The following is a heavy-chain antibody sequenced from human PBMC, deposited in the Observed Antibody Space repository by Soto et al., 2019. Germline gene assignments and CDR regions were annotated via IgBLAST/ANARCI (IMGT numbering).Heavy chain of an antibody. D-gene: IGHD2-2*01. Sequence: PVGSLRLSCAASGFTFSSYGMHWVRQAPGKGLEWVAVISYDGSNKYYADSVKGRFTISRDNSKNTLYLQMNSLRAEDTAVYYCAKVVHIRGIVVVPAALVRYYGMDVWGQGTTVTVSS. CDR2: ISYDGSNK. CDR1: GFTFSSYG. CDR3: AKVVHIRGIVVVPAALVRYYGMDV. J-gene: IGHJ6*02. V-gene: IGHV3-30*18.